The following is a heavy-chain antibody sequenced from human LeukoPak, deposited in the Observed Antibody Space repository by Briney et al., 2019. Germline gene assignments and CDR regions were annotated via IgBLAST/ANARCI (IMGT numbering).Heavy chain of an antibody. CDR1: GFIFSDYY. Sequence: PGGSLRLSCAASGFIFSDYYINWIRQAPGKGLGWVSYISNSGSTIYFADSVKGRFTISRDNAKNSLYLQMNSLRAEDTAVYYCARSIWPRAAAGTFDYWGQGTLVTVSS. J-gene: IGHJ4*02. D-gene: IGHD6-13*01. V-gene: IGHV3-11*01. CDR3: ARSIWPRAAAGTFDY. CDR2: ISNSGSTI.